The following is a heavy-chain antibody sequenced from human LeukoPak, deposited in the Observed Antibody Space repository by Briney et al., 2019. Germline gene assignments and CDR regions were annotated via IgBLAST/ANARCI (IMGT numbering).Heavy chain of an antibody. CDR2: IISSSSYI. D-gene: IGHD3-9*01. CDR1: GFTFSSYA. J-gene: IGHJ5*02. V-gene: IGHV3-21*01. CDR3: ASRGGGQGYFGNSNWFDP. Sequence: PGGSLRLSCAASGFTFSSYAMSWVRQAPGKGLEWVSSIISSSSYIYYADSVKGRFTISRDNAKNSLYLQMNSLRAEDTAVYYCASRGGGQGYFGNSNWFDPWGQGTLVTVSS.